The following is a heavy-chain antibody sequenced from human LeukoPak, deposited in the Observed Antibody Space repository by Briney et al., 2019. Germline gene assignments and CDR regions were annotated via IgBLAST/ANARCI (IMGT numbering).Heavy chain of an antibody. D-gene: IGHD6-13*01. CDR2: ISSSSSYI. CDR1: GFTFSSYS. Sequence: PGGSLRLSCAASGFTFSSYSMNWVRQAPGKGLEWVSSISSSSSYIYYADSVKGRFTISRDNAKNSLYLQMNSLRAEDTAVYYCARVQGSAYSKNFDYWGRGTLVTVSS. J-gene: IGHJ4*02. CDR3: ARVQGSAYSKNFDY. V-gene: IGHV3-21*01.